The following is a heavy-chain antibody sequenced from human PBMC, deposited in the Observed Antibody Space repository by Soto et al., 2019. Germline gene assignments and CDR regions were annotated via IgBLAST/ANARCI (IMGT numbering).Heavy chain of an antibody. D-gene: IGHD6-19*01. CDR2: IKSSGST. CDR1: GGSITRNDHY. J-gene: IGHJ4*02. CDR3: ARLGSSGWYQGSYFDY. Sequence: QLQLQESGPGLVRPSETLSLICTVSGGSITRNDHYWGWIRQSPGKGLEWIGDIKSSGSTNYNLSLKSRVSRSVETSKNQFSLKMNSVTAADTAVYYCARLGSSGWYQGSYFDYWGQGTLVTVSS. V-gene: IGHV4-39*01.